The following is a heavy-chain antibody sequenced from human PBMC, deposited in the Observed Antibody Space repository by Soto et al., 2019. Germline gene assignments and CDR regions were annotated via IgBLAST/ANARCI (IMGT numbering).Heavy chain of an antibody. CDR2: IRSKAYGGTT. Sequence: PGGSLRVSCTASGFTFGDYAMSWFRQAPGKGLEWVGFIRSKAYGGTTEYAASVKGRFTISRDDSKSIAYLQMNSLKTEDTAVYYFTRTSTVTTLFLDYWGQGTLVTVSS. CDR1: GFTFGDYA. J-gene: IGHJ4*02. D-gene: IGHD4-17*01. V-gene: IGHV3-49*03. CDR3: TRTSTVTTLFLDY.